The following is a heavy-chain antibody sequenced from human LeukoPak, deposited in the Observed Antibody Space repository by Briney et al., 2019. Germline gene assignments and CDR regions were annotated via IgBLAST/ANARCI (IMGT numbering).Heavy chain of an antibody. J-gene: IGHJ6*03. CDR2: ISGSGGST. CDR1: GFTFSSYA. D-gene: IGHD5-18*01. Sequence: GGSLRLPCAAYGFTFSSYAMSWVRQAPGKGLEWVSTISGSGGSTYYADSVKGRFTISRDNSKNTLYLQMNSLRAEDTAVYYCAKGTHSGYSYGYYYYYHMDVWGKGTTVIVSS. V-gene: IGHV3-23*01. CDR3: AKGTHSGYSYGYYYYYHMDV.